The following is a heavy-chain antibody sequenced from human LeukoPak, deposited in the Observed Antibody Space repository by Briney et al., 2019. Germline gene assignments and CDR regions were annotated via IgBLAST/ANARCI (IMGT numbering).Heavy chain of an antibody. V-gene: IGHV1-2*04. Sequence: ASVKVSCTASGYTFTGYYMHWVRQAPGQGLEWMGWINPNSGGTNYAQKFQGWVTMTRDTSISTAYMELSRLRSDDTAVYYCARGFSSDGPEVDYWGQGTLVTVSS. D-gene: IGHD6-25*01. CDR1: GYTFTGYY. J-gene: IGHJ4*02. CDR2: INPNSGGT. CDR3: ARGFSSDGPEVDY.